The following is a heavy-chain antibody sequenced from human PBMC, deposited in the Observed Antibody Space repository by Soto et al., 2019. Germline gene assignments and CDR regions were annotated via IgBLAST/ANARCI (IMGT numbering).Heavy chain of an antibody. CDR3: ARALDYDFWSGSVYYYYMDV. Sequence: GGSLRLSCAASGFTFSDYYMSWIRQAPGKGLEWVSYISSSGSTIYYADSVKGRFTISRDNAKNSLYLQMNSLRAEDTAVYYCARALDYDFWSGSVYYYYMDVWGKGTTVTVSS. J-gene: IGHJ6*03. CDR2: ISSSGSTI. V-gene: IGHV3-11*01. CDR1: GFTFSDYY. D-gene: IGHD3-3*01.